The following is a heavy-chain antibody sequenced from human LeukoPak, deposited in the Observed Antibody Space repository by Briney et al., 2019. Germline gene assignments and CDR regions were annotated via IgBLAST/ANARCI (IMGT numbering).Heavy chain of an antibody. CDR1: GYTFTSYY. Sequence: ASVKVSCKASGYTFTSYYMHWVRQAPGQGLEWMGIINPSGGSTNYAQKFQERVTITRDMSTSTAYMELSSLRSEDTAVYYCAAGPDTAMVTGNYWGQGTLVTVSS. CDR3: AAGPDTAMVTGNY. D-gene: IGHD5-18*01. V-gene: IGHV1-46*01. CDR2: INPSGGST. J-gene: IGHJ4*02.